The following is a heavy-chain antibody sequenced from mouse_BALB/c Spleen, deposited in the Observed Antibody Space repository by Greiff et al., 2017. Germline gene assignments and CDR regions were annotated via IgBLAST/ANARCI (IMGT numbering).Heavy chain of an antibody. V-gene: IGHV5-12-1*01. CDR2: ISSGGGST. Sequence: EVQRVESGGGLVKPGGSLKLSCAASGFAFSSYDMSWVRQTPEKRLEWVAYISSGGGSTYYPDTVKGRFTISRDNAKNTLYLQMSSLKSEDTAMYYCARVIYYDYPLAMDYWGQGTSVTVSS. CDR1: GFAFSSYD. D-gene: IGHD2-4*01. CDR3: ARVIYYDYPLAMDY. J-gene: IGHJ4*01.